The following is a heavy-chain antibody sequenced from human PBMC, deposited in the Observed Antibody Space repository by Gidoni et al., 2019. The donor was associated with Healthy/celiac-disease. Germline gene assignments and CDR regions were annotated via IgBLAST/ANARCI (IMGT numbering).Heavy chain of an antibody. J-gene: IGHJ3*02. D-gene: IGHD2-2*01. V-gene: IGHV3-23*01. CDR3: AKDIVVVPAAPRADAFDI. CDR1: GFTFSSYA. CDR2: ISGSGGST. Sequence: EVQLLESGGGLVQPGGSLRLSCAASGFTFSSYAMSWVRQAPGKGLEWVSAISGSGGSTYYADSVKGRFTISRDNSKNTLYLQMNSLRAEDTAVYYCAKDIVVVPAAPRADAFDIWGQGTMVTVSS.